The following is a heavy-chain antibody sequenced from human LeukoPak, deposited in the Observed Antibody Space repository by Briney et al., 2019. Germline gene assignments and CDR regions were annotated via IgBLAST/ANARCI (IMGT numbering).Heavy chain of an antibody. CDR2: VYSTGNT. D-gene: IGHD3-16*01. Sequence: SETLSLTCTVSGDSINSNSYHWGWIRQPPGKGLEWIGTVYSTGNTYYTPSLKSRVTISVDTSNNQFSLKLTFVTAADTAVYYCARPHLTWRVEYFDPWGQGTLVTVSS. J-gene: IGHJ5*02. CDR3: ARPHLTWRVEYFDP. V-gene: IGHV4-39*01. CDR1: GDSINSNSYH.